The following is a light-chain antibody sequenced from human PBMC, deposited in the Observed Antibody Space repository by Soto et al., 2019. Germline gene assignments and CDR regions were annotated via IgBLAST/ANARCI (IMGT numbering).Light chain of an antibody. Sequence: QSALTQPASVSGSPGQSITISCTGTSSDVGLYDYVSWYQQHPGKAPQLMIYAVSNRPSGVSNRFSASKSGNTASLFISGLQAEDEADIYCSSYTSDSSYVFGSGTKVTVL. CDR1: SSDVGLYDY. CDR2: AVS. J-gene: IGLJ1*01. V-gene: IGLV2-14*01. CDR3: SSYTSDSSYV.